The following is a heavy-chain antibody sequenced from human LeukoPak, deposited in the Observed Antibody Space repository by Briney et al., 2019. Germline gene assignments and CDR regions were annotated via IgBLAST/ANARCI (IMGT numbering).Heavy chain of an antibody. J-gene: IGHJ5*02. CDR2: INTDGRIT. CDR3: ARDSVGSSPNP. Sequence: PGGSLRLSCVASGFSFRNYAIHWVRQAPGKGLEYVSVINTDGRITYYADSVKGRFTISRDNSKNTVYLQMNSLRAEDTAVYYCARDSVGSSPNPWGQGTLVTVSS. D-gene: IGHD6-13*01. CDR1: GFSFRNYA. V-gene: IGHV3-64*02.